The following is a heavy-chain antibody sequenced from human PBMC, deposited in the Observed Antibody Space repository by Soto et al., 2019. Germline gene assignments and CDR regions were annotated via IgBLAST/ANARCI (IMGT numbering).Heavy chain of an antibody. CDR3: ARNRGSSTRRHYYYYYMDV. CDR2: ISAYNGNT. J-gene: IGHJ6*03. V-gene: IGHV1-18*01. CDR1: GYTFTSYG. Sequence: ASVKVSCKASGYTFTSYGISWVRQAPGQGLDWMGWISAYNGNTNYAQKLQGRVTMTTDTSTSTAYMELRSLRSDDTAVYYCARNRGSSTRRHYYYYYMDVWGKGTTVTVSS. D-gene: IGHD2-2*01.